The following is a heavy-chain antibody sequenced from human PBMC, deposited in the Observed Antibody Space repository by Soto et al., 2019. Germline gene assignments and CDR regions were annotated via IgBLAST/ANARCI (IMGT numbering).Heavy chain of an antibody. V-gene: IGHV1-18*01. CDR3: ARGVGSGSYYNQYNWFDP. J-gene: IGHJ5*02. D-gene: IGHD3-10*01. CDR1: GGTFSSYA. Sequence: ASVKVSCKASGGTFSSYAISWVRQAPGQGLEWMGWINVYNGNTKYAQKVQGRVTMTTDTSTSTAYMELRSLRSDDTAVYYCARGVGSGSYYNQYNWFDPWGQGTLVTVFS. CDR2: INVYNGNT.